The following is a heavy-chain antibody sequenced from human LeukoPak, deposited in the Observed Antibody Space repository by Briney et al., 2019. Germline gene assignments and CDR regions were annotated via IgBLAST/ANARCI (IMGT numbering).Heavy chain of an antibody. CDR2: IYTRGST. CDR1: GGSISSGNYY. D-gene: IGHD3-10*01. V-gene: IGHV4-61*02. Sequence: SQTLSLTCTVSGGSISSGNYYWSWIRQPAGKGLEWIGRIYTRGSTKYTPSLKSRVTISVDTSKNQIFLKVSSVTAADTALYYCAGSTMVRGDPGLFDYWGQGTLVTVSS. J-gene: IGHJ4*02. CDR3: AGSTMVRGDPGLFDY.